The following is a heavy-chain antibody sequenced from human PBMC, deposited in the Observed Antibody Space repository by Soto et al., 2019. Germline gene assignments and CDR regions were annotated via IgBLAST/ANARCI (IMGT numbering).Heavy chain of an antibody. CDR1: GGTFSRYG. CDR2: IIPPFGTA. CDR3: ARDYGHYCSGGNCYFYF. V-gene: IGHV1-69*13. J-gene: IGHJ4*02. D-gene: IGHD2-15*01. Sequence: SVKLSCKASGGTFSRYGINWLRHARINGLEWMGLIIPPFGTANYAQKFQGRVTITAEEYTSTAQMELRSLRSEDTAGYYCARDYGHYCSGGNCYFYFWGQGTLVTVSS.